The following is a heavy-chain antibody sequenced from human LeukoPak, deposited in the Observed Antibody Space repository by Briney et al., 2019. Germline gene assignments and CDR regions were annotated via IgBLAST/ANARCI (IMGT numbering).Heavy chain of an antibody. CDR1: GFNFSDFY. V-gene: IGHV3-11*01. CDR3: ARGKRRFWFDP. CDR2: ISSSGSSI. D-gene: IGHD3-3*01. Sequence: GASLRLSCAGSGFNFSDFYMSWIRQAPGKGLEWVAYISSSGSSIYYTDSVRGRFTISRDNAKNSLFLQMNSLRPEDTAVYYCARGKRRFWFDPWGQGTLVTVSS. J-gene: IGHJ5*02.